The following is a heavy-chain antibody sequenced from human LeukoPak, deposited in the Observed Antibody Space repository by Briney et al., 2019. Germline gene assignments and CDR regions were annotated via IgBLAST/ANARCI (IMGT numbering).Heavy chain of an antibody. CDR2: IKSKTDGGTT. D-gene: IGHD4-17*01. CDR1: GFTFSNAW. V-gene: IGHV3-15*01. CDR3: AKSEDYGGNSLYYYGMDV. Sequence: PGGSLRLSCAASGFTFSNAWMSWVRQAPGKGLEWVGFIKSKTDGGTTDYAAPVKGRFTISRDDSRNTVSLQMNNLKIEDTAVYYCAKSEDYGGNSLYYYGMDVWGQGTTVTVSS. J-gene: IGHJ6*02.